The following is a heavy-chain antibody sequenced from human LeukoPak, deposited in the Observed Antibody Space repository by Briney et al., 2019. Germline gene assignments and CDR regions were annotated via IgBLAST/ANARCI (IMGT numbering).Heavy chain of an antibody. J-gene: IGHJ4*02. CDR2: ISRNSGKV. V-gene: IGHV3-9*01. CDR1: GFTFDDYA. CDR3: ARDNYFDY. Sequence: GGSLRLSCAASGFTFDDYAMHWVRQAPGKGLEWVPGISRNSGKVGYADSVKGRFTISRDNAKTSLYLQMNSLRAEDTAVYYCARDNYFDYWGQGTRVTVSS.